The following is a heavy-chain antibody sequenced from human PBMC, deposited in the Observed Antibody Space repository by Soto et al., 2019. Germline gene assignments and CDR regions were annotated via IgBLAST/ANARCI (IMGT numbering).Heavy chain of an antibody. Sequence: SVKVSCKASGGTFSRYTITWVRQAPGQGLEWMGGITPMFGTPNYAQKFQGRVTITADESTSTAYMELSSLRSEDTAMYYCARDGTLYDSSAYYYLYWGQGTLVTVS. J-gene: IGHJ4*02. V-gene: IGHV1-69*13. CDR2: ITPMFGTP. D-gene: IGHD3-22*01. CDR3: ARDGTLYDSSAYYYLY. CDR1: GGTFSRYT.